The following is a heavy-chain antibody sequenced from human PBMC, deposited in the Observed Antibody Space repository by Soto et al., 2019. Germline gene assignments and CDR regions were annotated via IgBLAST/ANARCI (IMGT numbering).Heavy chain of an antibody. Sequence: SVKVSCKASGGTFSRYTITWVRQAPGQGLEWMGGITPMFGTPNYAQKFQGRVTITADESTSTAYMELSSLRSEDTAMYYCARDGTLYDSSAYYYLYWGQGTLVTVS. J-gene: IGHJ4*02. V-gene: IGHV1-69*13. CDR2: ITPMFGTP. D-gene: IGHD3-22*01. CDR3: ARDGTLYDSSAYYYLY. CDR1: GGTFSRYT.